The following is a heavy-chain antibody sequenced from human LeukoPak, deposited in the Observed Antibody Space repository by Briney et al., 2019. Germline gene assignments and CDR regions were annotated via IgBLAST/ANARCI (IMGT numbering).Heavy chain of an antibody. CDR1: GFTFDDYA. V-gene: IGHV3-9*01. CDR2: ISWNSGSI. CDR3: AKDKSMVRELDY. Sequence: QPGRSLRLSCAASGFTFDDYAMHWVRQAPGKGLEWVSGISWNSGSIGYADSVKGRFTISRDNSKNTLFLQMNSLRAEDTAVYYCAKDKSMVRELDYWGQGNLVTVSS. J-gene: IGHJ4*02. D-gene: IGHD3-10*01.